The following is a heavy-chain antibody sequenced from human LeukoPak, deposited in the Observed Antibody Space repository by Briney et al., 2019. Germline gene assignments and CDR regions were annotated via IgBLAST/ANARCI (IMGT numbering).Heavy chain of an antibody. CDR2: VRYDESTK. V-gene: IGHV3-30*02. J-gene: IGHJ4*02. D-gene: IGHD2-2*01. Sequence: GGSLRLSCAGSGFIFSRYGIHWVRQAPGKGLEWVAFVRYDESTKFYADSVKGRFTISRDNSKTTLYLQMNSLRAEDTAVYYCPKDVPAAYFDYWGQGTLVTVSS. CDR3: PKDVPAAYFDY. CDR1: GFIFSRYG.